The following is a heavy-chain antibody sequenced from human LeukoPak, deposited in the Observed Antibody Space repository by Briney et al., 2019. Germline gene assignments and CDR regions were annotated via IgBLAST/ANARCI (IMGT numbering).Heavy chain of an antibody. Sequence: SETLSLTCTVSGGSISSSSYYWGWIRQPPGKGLEWIGSIYYSGSTNYNPSLKSRVTISVDTSKNQFSRKLSSVTAADTAVYYCARVLGSEFDPWGQGTLVTVSS. CDR1: GGSISSSSYY. V-gene: IGHV4-39*07. CDR3: ARVLGSEFDP. J-gene: IGHJ5*02. CDR2: IYYSGST. D-gene: IGHD3-16*01.